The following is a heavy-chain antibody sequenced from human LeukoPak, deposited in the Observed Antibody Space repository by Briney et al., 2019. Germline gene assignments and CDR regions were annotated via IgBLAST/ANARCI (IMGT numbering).Heavy chain of an antibody. CDR3: AKAAYGDYVNWFDP. CDR1: GFTFRNYA. D-gene: IGHD4-17*01. J-gene: IGHJ5*02. Sequence: GGSLRLSCAASGFTFRNYAMNWVRQAPGKGLEWVSSIAATSGSTYYADSVKGRFTISRDNSKNTLYLQMNSLRAEDAALYYCAKAAYGDYVNWFDPWGQGTLVTVSS. V-gene: IGHV3-23*01. CDR2: IAATSGST.